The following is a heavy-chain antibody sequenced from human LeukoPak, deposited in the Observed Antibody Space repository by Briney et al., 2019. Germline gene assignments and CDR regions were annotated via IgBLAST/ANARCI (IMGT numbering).Heavy chain of an antibody. Sequence: ASVKVSCKASGYTFTSYYMHWVRQAPGHGLEWMGIINPSGGSTSYAQKFQGRVTMTRDTSTSTVYMELSSLRSEDTAVYYCARGPRGSLRPPYGMDVWGQGTTVTVSS. D-gene: IGHD3-10*01. V-gene: IGHV1-46*01. CDR3: ARGPRGSLRPPYGMDV. CDR2: INPSGGST. J-gene: IGHJ6*02. CDR1: GYTFTSYY.